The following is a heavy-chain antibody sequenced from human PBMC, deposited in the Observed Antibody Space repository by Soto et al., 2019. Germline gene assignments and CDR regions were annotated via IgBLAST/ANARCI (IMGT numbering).Heavy chain of an antibody. V-gene: IGHV3-48*03. CDR2: ISSSGSTI. D-gene: IGHD6-19*01. CDR1: GFTFSSYE. Sequence: VQLVESGGGLVQPGGSLRLSCAASGFTFSSYEMNWVRQAPGKGLEWVSYISSSGSTIYYADSVKGRFTISRDNAKNSLYLQMNSLRAEDTAVYYCARTAVAGKLSWFDPWGQGTLVTVSS. CDR3: ARTAVAGKLSWFDP. J-gene: IGHJ5*02.